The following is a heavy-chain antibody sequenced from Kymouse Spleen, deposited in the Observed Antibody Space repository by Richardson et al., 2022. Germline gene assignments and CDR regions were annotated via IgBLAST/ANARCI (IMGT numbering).Heavy chain of an antibody. J-gene: IGHJ6*02. D-gene: IGHD7-27*02. V-gene: IGHV4-34*01. Sequence: QVQLQQWGAGLLKPSETLSLTCAVYGGSFSGYYWSWIRQPPGKGLEWIGEINHSGSTNYNPSLKSRVTISVDTSKNQFSLKLSSVTAADTAVYYCARGSSGDYYYYGMDVWGQGTTVTVSS. CDR1: GGSFSGYY. CDR2: INHSGST. CDR3: ARGSSGDYYYYGMDV.